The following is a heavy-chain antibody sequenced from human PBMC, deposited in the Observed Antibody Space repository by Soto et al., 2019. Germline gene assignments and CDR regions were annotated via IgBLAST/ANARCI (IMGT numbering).Heavy chain of an antibody. CDR3: AKQGTTLVTKPYFDH. D-gene: IGHD4-17*01. CDR2: NYYSGRS. V-gene: IGHV4-39*01. CDR1: GESISSSSYY. J-gene: IGHJ4*02. Sequence: PSETLSLTCIVSGESISSSSYYWGWNLQPPGTGLVWFGCNYYSGRSYSNPSCKSRVTISIATSKNQLSLKLGSVTATDAAVYYCAKQGTTLVTKPYFDHWGQGALVTVSS.